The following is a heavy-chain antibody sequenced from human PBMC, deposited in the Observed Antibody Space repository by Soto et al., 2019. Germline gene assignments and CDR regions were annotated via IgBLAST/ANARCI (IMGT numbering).Heavy chain of an antibody. CDR1: GDSISSPY. D-gene: IGHD3-16*01. J-gene: IGHJ4*02. CDR2: IFYGGTI. Sequence: SETLSLTCVVSGDSISSPYWSWIRQSPGRGLEWIGYIFYGGTITYNPSLGSRVTISVDTSKNNLSLKLSFVTAADTAVYYCASGGGSPLDYWGQGTLVTVSS. V-gene: IGHV4-59*11. CDR3: ASGGGSPLDY.